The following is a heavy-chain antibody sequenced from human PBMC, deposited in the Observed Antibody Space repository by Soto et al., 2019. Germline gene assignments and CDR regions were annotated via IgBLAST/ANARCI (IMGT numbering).Heavy chain of an antibody. CDR3: AKAQRGVVRGVSSYYLYGMDV. D-gene: IGHD3-10*01. Sequence: HPGGSLRLSCAASGFTFSNYGMHWVRQAPGKGLEWVAVISYDGSDIYYTDSVKGRFTISRDNSKNTLYLQMNSLTTEDTAVFYCAKAQRGVVRGVSSYYLYGMDVWGQGTTVTVSS. J-gene: IGHJ6*02. CDR2: ISYDGSDI. V-gene: IGHV3-30*18. CDR1: GFTFSNYG.